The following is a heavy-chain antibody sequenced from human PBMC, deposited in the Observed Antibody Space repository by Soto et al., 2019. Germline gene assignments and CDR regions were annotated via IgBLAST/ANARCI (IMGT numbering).Heavy chain of an antibody. CDR1: GFSFSSYA. V-gene: IGHV3-23*01. J-gene: IGHJ4*02. CDR2: ISGTGGTT. D-gene: IGHD1-26*01. CDR3: AKGVSLSPAYRFDS. Sequence: GGSLRLSCPASGFSFSSYAMTWVRRTPGKGLEWVSGISGTGGTTYYADSVKGRFTISRDNSKNTLHLEMNNLRVEDTAIYYCAKGVSLSPAYRFDSWGPGTLVTVSS.